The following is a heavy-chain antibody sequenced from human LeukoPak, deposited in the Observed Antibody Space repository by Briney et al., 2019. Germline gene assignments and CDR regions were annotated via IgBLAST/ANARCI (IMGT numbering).Heavy chain of an antibody. Sequence: GGSLRLSCAASGFTFSTYAMNWVRQAPGEGLEWVSSIGGSSTSLYYADSLKGRFTISRDNAKNSLYLQLNSLRAEDTAVYYCVRDVSPRTADYWGQGTLVIVSS. CDR2: IGGSSTSL. V-gene: IGHV3-21*01. CDR1: GFTFSTYA. CDR3: VRDVSPRTADY. J-gene: IGHJ4*02. D-gene: IGHD2-2*01.